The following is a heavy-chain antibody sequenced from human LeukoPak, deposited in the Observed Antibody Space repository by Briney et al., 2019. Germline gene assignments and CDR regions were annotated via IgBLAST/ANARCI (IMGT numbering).Heavy chain of an antibody. V-gene: IGHV1-3*01. J-gene: IGHJ4*02. Sequence: ASVKVSCKASGYTFTSYAMHWVRQAPGQRLEWMGWINAGNGNTKYSQKFQGRVTITRDTSASTAYMELSSLRSEDTAVYYCARRNLEYYYGSGSYRYYFDYWGQGALVTVSS. CDR3: ARRNLEYYYGSGSYRYYFDY. CDR2: INAGNGNT. D-gene: IGHD3-10*01. CDR1: GYTFTSYA.